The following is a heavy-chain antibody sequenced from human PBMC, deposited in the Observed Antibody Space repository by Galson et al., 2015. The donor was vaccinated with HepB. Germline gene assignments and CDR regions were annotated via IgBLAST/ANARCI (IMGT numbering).Heavy chain of an antibody. V-gene: IGHV3-64D*06. D-gene: IGHD3-10*01. Sequence: SLRLSCAASGFTFRNYAMPWVRQAPGKGLDFVSAISGNGDITYYADSVKGRFSISRDNSKNIVYFQMTSLRPEDTAVYYCAKVNYGSGSYDDYWGQGTLLTVSS. CDR1: GFTFRNYA. J-gene: IGHJ4*02. CDR3: AKVNYGSGSYDDY. CDR2: ISGNGDIT.